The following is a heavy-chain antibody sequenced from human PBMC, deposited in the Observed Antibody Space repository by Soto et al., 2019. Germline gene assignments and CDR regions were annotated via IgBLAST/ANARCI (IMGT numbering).Heavy chain of an antibody. CDR2: IYHSGNT. Sequence: SETLSLTCAVSGGSISRGGYSWGWIRQPPGKGPDWIGSIYHSGNTYYNPSLKSRVSISIDTSRNQFSLKLTSVTAADTGVYYCASSSPFHYWGPGILVTVSS. CDR3: ASSSPFHY. V-gene: IGHV4-30-2*03. J-gene: IGHJ4*02. D-gene: IGHD6-6*01. CDR1: GGSISRGGYS.